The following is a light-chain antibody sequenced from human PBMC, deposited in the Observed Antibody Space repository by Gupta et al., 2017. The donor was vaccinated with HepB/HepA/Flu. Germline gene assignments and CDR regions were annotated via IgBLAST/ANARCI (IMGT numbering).Light chain of an antibody. V-gene: IGKV2-28*01. CDR1: QSLLHSNGYNY. J-gene: IGKJ1*01. CDR2: FGA. Sequence: DIVMTQSPLSLPVTPREPASISCRSSQSLLHSNGYNYLDGYLQKPGQSPQLLIYFGANRASWVADSCIGSGSCTDVTLKISRVEDEDVVVVYCMQDLQPSWTFGQGTKVEIK. CDR3: MQDLQPSWT.